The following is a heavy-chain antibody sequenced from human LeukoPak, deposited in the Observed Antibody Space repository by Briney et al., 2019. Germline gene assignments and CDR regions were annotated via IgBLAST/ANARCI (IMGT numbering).Heavy chain of an antibody. CDR3: AELGITMIGGV. V-gene: IGHV3-23*01. Sequence: QTGGSLRLSCSASGFLFSSYAVSSVRQAPGKGLEWVSSISASGDNTSYTASLKGRFTISRDNSKHTLYLQMNSLRAEDTAVYYCAELGITMIGGVWGKGTTVTISS. CDR1: GFLFSSYA. CDR2: ISASGDNT. J-gene: IGHJ6*04. D-gene: IGHD3-10*02.